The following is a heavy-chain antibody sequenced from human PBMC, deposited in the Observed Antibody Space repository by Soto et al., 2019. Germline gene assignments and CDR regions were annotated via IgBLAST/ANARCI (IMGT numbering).Heavy chain of an antibody. J-gene: IGHJ2*01. D-gene: IGHD2-21*01. CDR1: GFTFSDYY. CDR3: ARLRVGVNWYFDL. CDR2: ISSSGSYI. Sequence: GGSLRLSCEASGFTFSDYYMSWIRQVPGQGLEWLSFISSSGSYIKYSDSMRGRLTVSRDNGKNSLYVQMHSLRVEDTAVYYCARLRVGVNWYFDLWGRGTMVPVSA. V-gene: IGHV3-11*06.